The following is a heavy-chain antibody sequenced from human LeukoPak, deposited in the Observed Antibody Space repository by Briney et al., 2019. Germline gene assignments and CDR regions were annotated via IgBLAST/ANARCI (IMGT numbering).Heavy chain of an antibody. CDR3: AREIRENYDFWSGYPRYFDY. J-gene: IGHJ4*02. CDR1: GGSISSYY. V-gene: IGHV4-59*01. CDR2: IYYSGST. D-gene: IGHD3-3*01. Sequence: PSETLSLTCTVSGGSISSYYWSWIRQPPGKGLEWIGYIYYSGSTNYNPSLKSRVTISVDTSKNQFSLKLSSVTAADTAVYYCAREIRENYDFWSGYPRYFDYWGQGTLVTVSS.